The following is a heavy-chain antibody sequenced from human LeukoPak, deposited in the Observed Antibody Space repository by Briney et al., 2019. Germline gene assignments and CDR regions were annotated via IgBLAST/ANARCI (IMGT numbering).Heavy chain of an antibody. V-gene: IGHV4-39*01. CDR1: GASISSSRYY. J-gene: IGHJ6*02. Sequence: SETLSLTCTVSGASISSSRYYWGWIRQPPGKGLEWIGSISYSGTTYYNPSLKSRGSISVDTSRNQFSLKLSSVTAPDTAVYYCARVSTTTVTNRYCYYGMDVWGQGTTVTVSS. D-gene: IGHD4-17*01. CDR2: ISYSGTT. CDR3: ARVSTTTVTNRYCYYGMDV.